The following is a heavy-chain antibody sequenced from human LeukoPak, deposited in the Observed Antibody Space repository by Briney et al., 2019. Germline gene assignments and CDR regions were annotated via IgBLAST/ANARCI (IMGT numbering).Heavy chain of an antibody. CDR3: AKDIGKGYYGSGSRPFDI. Sequence: GGSLRLSCAASGFTFDDCAMHWVRQAPGKGLEWVSGISWNSGSIGYADSVKGRFTISRDNAKNSLYLQMNSLRAEDMALYYCAKDIGKGYYGSGSRPFDIWGQGTMVTVSS. D-gene: IGHD3-10*01. J-gene: IGHJ3*02. CDR1: GFTFDDCA. V-gene: IGHV3-9*03. CDR2: ISWNSGSI.